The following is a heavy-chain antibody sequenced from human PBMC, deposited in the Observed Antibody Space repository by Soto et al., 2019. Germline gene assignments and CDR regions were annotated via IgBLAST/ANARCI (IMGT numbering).Heavy chain of an antibody. D-gene: IGHD3-3*01. V-gene: IGHV1-46*01. CDR3: AREGSDFWSPSTGGMDV. J-gene: IGHJ6*02. Sequence: ASAKVSCKASGGTVSSYAISWVRQAPGQGLEWMGIINPSGGSTSYAQKFQGRVTMTRDTSTSTVYMELSSLRSEDTAVYYCAREGSDFWSPSTGGMDVWGQGTTVTVSS. CDR1: GGTVSSYA. CDR2: INPSGGST.